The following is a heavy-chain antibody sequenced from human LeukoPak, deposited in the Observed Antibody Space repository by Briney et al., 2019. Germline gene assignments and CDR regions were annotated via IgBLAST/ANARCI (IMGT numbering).Heavy chain of an antibody. J-gene: IGHJ3*02. D-gene: IGHD2-15*01. CDR2: IYYSGST. CDR1: GGSISSGGYY. CDR3: AREPRYCSGGSCYSDAFDI. V-gene: IGHV4-31*03. Sequence: SETLSLTCTVSGGSISSGGYYWSWIRQHPGKGLEWIGYIYYSGSTYYNPSLKSRVTISVGTSKNQFSLKLSSVTAADTAVYYCAREPRYCSGGSCYSDAFDIWGQGTMVTVSS.